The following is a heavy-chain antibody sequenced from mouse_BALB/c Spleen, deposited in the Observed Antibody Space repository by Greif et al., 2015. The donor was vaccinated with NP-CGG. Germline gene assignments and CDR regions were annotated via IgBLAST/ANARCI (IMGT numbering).Heavy chain of an antibody. J-gene: IGHJ4*01. Sequence: EVQRVESGGGLVKPGGSLKLSCAASGFAFSSYDMSWVRQTPEKRLEWVAYISSGGGSTYYPDTVTGRFTISRDNAKISLDLQMSSLKSEDTAMYYCARDDGYYYYAMDDWGQGTSVTVSS. CDR2: ISSGGGST. CDR1: GFAFSSYD. V-gene: IGHV5-12-1*01. CDR3: ARDDGYYYYAMDD. D-gene: IGHD2-3*01.